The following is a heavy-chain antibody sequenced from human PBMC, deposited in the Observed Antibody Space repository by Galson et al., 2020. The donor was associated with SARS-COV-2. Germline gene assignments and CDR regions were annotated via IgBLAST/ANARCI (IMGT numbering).Heavy chain of an antibody. J-gene: IGHJ6*02. CDR1: GFSLSTSGMC. CDR3: ARLYSISWYVGGNYYYYYGMDV. V-gene: IGHV2-70*11. D-gene: IGHD6-13*01. CDR2: IDWDDDK. Sequence: ESGPTLVKPTQTLTLTCTFSGFSLSTSGMCVSWIRQPPGKALEWLARIDWDDDKYYSTSLKTRLTISKDTSKNQVVLTMTNMDPVDTATYYCARLYSISWYVGGNYYYYYGMDVWGQGTTVTVSS.